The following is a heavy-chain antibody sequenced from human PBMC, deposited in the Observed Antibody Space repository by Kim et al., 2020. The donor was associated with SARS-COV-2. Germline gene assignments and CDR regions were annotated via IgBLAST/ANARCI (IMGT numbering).Heavy chain of an antibody. Sequence: SETLSLTCTVSGGSISSSSYYWGWIRQPPGKGLEWIGSIYYSGSTYYNPSLKSRVTISVDTSKNQFSLKLSPLTAADMAVYYGARKGWFDPWGQGTLVNV. CDR2: IYYSGST. CDR1: GGSISSSSYY. J-gene: IGHJ5*02. CDR3: ARKGWFDP. V-gene: IGHV4-39*01.